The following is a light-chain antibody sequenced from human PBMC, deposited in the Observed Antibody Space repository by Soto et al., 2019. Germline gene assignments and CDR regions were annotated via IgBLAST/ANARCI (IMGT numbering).Light chain of an antibody. Sequence: QRAWVAGCSRRSITISYTGTSSDVGGYNYVSWYQHHPGKAPKLMIFDVSNRPSGVSNRFSGSKSGNTASLTISGLQAEDEADYYCSSYTASSTYVFGTGTKVTVL. CDR2: DVS. CDR3: SSYTASSTYV. CDR1: SSDVGGYNY. V-gene: IGLV2-14*03. J-gene: IGLJ1*01.